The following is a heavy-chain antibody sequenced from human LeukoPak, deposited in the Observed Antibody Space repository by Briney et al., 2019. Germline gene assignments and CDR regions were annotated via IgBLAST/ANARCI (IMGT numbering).Heavy chain of an antibody. CDR1: GGTFISYA. D-gene: IGHD6-13*01. CDR2: ISPIFGRG. CDR3: AREDSNYYFDY. V-gene: IGHV1-69*13. J-gene: IGHJ4*02. Sequence: GASGKVSCKASGGTFISYAISWGREAPGQGGEGRGGISPIFGRGNYAQKFQGRVTITAHESTSTAYLELSSLRSEDTAVYYCAREDSNYYFDYWGQGTLVTVSS.